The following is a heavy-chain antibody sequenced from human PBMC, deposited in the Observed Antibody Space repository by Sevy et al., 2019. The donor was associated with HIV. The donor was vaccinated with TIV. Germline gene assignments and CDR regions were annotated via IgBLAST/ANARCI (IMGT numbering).Heavy chain of an antibody. CDR2: IHYSGNT. CDR1: GYSISSSYW. Sequence: SETLSLTCVVSGYSISSSYWWDWFRRPPGKGLEWIGAIHYSGNTQYTPSLKSRVTVSADTSKNQFSLRLTSMTAADTAVYYCASHDWGRQDYWGQEPWSPSPQ. D-gene: IGHD7-27*01. J-gene: IGHJ4*01. CDR3: ASHDWGRQDY. V-gene: IGHV4-38-2*01.